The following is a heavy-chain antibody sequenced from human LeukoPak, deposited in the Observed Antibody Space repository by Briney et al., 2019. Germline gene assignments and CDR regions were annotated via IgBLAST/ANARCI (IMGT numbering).Heavy chain of an antibody. V-gene: IGHV3-48*03. Sequence: GGSLRLSCAVSGFTFDDYAMHWVRQAPGKGLEWVSYISSSGSTIYYADSVKGRFTISRDNAKNSLYLQMNSLRAEDTAVYYCAELGITMIGGVWGKGTTVTISS. D-gene: IGHD3-10*02. CDR3: AELGITMIGGV. CDR2: ISSSGSTI. CDR1: GFTFDDYA. J-gene: IGHJ6*04.